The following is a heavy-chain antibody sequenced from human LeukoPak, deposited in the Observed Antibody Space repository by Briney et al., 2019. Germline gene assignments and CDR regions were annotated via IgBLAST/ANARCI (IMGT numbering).Heavy chain of an antibody. D-gene: IGHD1-14*01. V-gene: IGHV3-49*04. CDR2: IRSNYGGA. Sequence: PGGSLRLSCAASGFTFSSYWMSWVRQAPGKGLECVGFIRSNYGGAEYAASVKGRFSISRDDSKSIAYLQMNSLKTEDTAVYYCTRWIGTSSLDYWGQGALVTVSS. CDR1: GFTFSSYW. CDR3: TRWIGTSSLDY. J-gene: IGHJ4*02.